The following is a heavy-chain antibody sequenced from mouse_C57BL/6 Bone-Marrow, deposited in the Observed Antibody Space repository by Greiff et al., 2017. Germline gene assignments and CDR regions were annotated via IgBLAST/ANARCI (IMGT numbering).Heavy chain of an antibody. J-gene: IGHJ3*01. CDR1: GFTFSDYG. Sequence: EVQLVESGGGLVQPGGSLKLSCAASGFTFSDYGMAWVRQAPRKGPEWVAFISNLAYSIYYADTVTGRFTISRENAKNTRYLEMSSLRSEDTAMYYCEREGTGAAWFAYWGQGTLVTVSA. V-gene: IGHV5-15*01. D-gene: IGHD4-1*01. CDR3: EREGTGAAWFAY. CDR2: ISNLAYSI.